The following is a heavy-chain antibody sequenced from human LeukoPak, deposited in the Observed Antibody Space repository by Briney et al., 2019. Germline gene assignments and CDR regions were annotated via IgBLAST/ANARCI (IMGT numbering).Heavy chain of an antibody. CDR1: GFTFSSYS. Sequence: GGSLRLSCAASGFTFSSYSMNWVRQAPGKGLEWVSYISSSSSTIYYADSVKGRFTISRDNAKNSLYLQMNSLRAEDTAVYYCARFLGNPYYYDSSGYYYFDYWGQGTLVTVSS. D-gene: IGHD3-22*01. CDR2: ISSSSSTI. CDR3: ARFLGNPYYYDSSGYYYFDY. V-gene: IGHV3-48*04. J-gene: IGHJ4*02.